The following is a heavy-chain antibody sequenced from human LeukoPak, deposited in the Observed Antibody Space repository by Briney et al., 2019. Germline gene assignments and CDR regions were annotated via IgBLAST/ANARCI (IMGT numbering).Heavy chain of an antibody. V-gene: IGHV3-48*02. CDR2: ISSSSSTM. CDR1: GFTFRTYS. Sequence: PGWSLRLSCVASGFTFRTYSMNWVRQAPGKGLEWVSYISSSSSTMYYADSVKGRFTISRDNAKNSLYLQMNSLRDEDTAVYYCAREFTSSWYGDYWGQGTLVTVSS. D-gene: IGHD6-13*01. J-gene: IGHJ4*02. CDR3: AREFTSSWYGDY.